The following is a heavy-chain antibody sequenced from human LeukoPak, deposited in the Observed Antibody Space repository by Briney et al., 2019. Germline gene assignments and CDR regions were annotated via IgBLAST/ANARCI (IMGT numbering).Heavy chain of an antibody. J-gene: IGHJ4*02. CDR1: GGSISSSSYY. CDR2: IYYSGST. V-gene: IGHV4-39*01. Sequence: SETLSLTCTVSGGSISSSSYYWGWIRQPPGKGLEWIGSIYYSGSTYYNPSLKSRVTISVDTSKNQFSLKLSSVTAADTAVYYCASDKLGMRGPFDYWGQGTLVTVSS. D-gene: IGHD7-27*01. CDR3: ASDKLGMRGPFDY.